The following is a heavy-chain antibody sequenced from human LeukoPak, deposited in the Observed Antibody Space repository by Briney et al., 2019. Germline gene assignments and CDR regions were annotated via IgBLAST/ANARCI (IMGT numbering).Heavy chain of an antibody. CDR2: ISDSGST. J-gene: IGHJ4*02. V-gene: IGHV4-59*01. CDR1: GGSISSYY. CDR3: ARVSSTRYGYYFDF. Sequence: SETLSLTCAVSGGSISSYYWSWIRQPPGKGLEWIGYISDSGSTDYSPSLKSRVTISTDTSKNQFSLKVSSVTAADTAMYYCARVSSTRYGYYFDFWGQGTLVTVSS. D-gene: IGHD3-16*02.